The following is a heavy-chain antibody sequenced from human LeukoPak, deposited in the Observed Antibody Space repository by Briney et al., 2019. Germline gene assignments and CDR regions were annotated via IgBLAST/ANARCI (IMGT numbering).Heavy chain of an antibody. CDR1: GGSISSYY. V-gene: IGHV4-59*12. J-gene: IGHJ6*03. D-gene: IGHD3-10*01. CDR3: AREIGPGSYYSYYYYMDV. CDR2: IYYSGSA. Sequence: PSETLSLTCTVSGGSISSYYWSWIRQPPGKGLEWIGYIYYSGSANYNPSLKSRVTISVDTSKNQFSLKLSSVTAADTAVYYCAREIGPGSYYSYYYYMDVWGKGTTVTISS.